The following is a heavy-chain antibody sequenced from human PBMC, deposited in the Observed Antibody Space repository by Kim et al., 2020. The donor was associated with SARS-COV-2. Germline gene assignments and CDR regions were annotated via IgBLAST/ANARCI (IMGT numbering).Heavy chain of an antibody. CDR1: GFTFRSHA. CDR2: IFGGGEAS. Sequence: GGSLRLSCVASGFTFRSHAMSWVRQAPGKGLQWVSGIFGGGEASFHTDSVKGRFTISRDNSENTLYLQMNSLRVEDTAIYYCAREKFRGVMDSWGQG. J-gene: IGHJ4*02. D-gene: IGHD3-10*01. CDR3: AREKFRGVMDS. V-gene: IGHV3-23*01.